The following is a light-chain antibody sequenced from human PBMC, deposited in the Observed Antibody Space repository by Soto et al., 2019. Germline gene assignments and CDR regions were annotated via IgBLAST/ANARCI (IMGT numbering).Light chain of an antibody. CDR3: QQSYTVPLA. V-gene: IGKV1-39*01. CDR1: QSISSF. CDR2: AAS. J-gene: IGKJ1*01. Sequence: DIQMTPSPSSLSASVGDRVTITCRASQSISSFLNWYHQKPGNAPKLLIYAASTLQSGVPARFSGSGSGADFTLTISSLPPEDVANYYCQQSYTVPLAFGQGTKVEIK.